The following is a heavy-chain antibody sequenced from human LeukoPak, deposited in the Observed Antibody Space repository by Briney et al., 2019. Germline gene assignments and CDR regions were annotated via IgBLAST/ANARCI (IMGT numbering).Heavy chain of an antibody. CDR1: GFTFSSYW. J-gene: IGHJ4*02. D-gene: IGHD3-9*01. V-gene: IGHV3-74*01. CDR2: IKSDGSST. CDR3: ARDGYYDILTGASIDY. Sequence: PGGSLRLSCAASGFTFSSYWMHWVRQAPGKGLVWVSRIKSDGSSTSYADSVKGRFTISRDNAKNTLYLQMNSLRAEDTAVYYCARDGYYDILTGASIDYWGQGTLVTVSS.